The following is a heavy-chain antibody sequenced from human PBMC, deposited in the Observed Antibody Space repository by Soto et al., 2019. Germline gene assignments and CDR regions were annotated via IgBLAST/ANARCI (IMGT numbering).Heavy chain of an antibody. Sequence: QITLKESGPPLVKPTQTLTLTCTFSGFSLTSRGVGVGWIRQPPGKALEWLALIYLDDDKIYTPSLKTSLTITKDTSKNPVVLAMTNMDPVDTATYYCAHSSRDGYVQLAFFDYWGQGALVTVSS. CDR3: AHSSRDGYVQLAFFDY. D-gene: IGHD5-12*01. CDR1: GFSLTSRGVG. CDR2: IYLDDDK. J-gene: IGHJ4*02. V-gene: IGHV2-5*02.